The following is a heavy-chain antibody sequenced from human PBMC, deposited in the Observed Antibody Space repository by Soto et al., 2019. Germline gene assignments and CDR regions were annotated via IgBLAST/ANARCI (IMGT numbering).Heavy chain of an antibody. CDR1: GYTFTNFG. CDR3: TREGSAPYYYYAMDA. J-gene: IGHJ6*02. D-gene: IGHD3-10*01. CDR2: INTHNGNT. Sequence: GASVKVSCKASGYTFTNFGISWVRQAPGEGLEWLGWINTHNGNTNYAQNLQGRVFMTADTSTNTAYMELRSLRSDDTAIYYCTREGSAPYYYYAMDAWGQGTTVTVSS. V-gene: IGHV1-18*01.